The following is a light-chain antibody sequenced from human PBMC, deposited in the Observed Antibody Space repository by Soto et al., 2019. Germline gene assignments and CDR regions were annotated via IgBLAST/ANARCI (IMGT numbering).Light chain of an antibody. CDR1: QAIDTY. CDR2: AAS. V-gene: IGKV1-9*01. CDR3: QQLNSFPFI. J-gene: IGKJ5*01. Sequence: DIQLTQSPSFLSASVGDRVTITCRASQAIDTYLAWYQQKPGKAPKLLIYAASLLQSGVPSRFSGSGSGTEFPLTINSLQPEDFAGYYCQQLNSFPFIFGQGTRLEIK.